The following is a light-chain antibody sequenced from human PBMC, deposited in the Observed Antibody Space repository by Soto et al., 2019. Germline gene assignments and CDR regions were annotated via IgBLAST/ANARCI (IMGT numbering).Light chain of an antibody. V-gene: IGKV4-1*01. CDR3: LQYYSTPT. CDR1: QSVLYRSNNKNY. CDR2: WAS. Sequence: DIVMTQSPDSLAVSLGERATINCKSSQSVLYRSNNKNYLGWYQQQPGQPPKLLFYWASTRESGVPDRFSGSGSGTDFTLTISSLQAEDVAVYYCLQYYSTPTFGQGTKVEIK. J-gene: IGKJ1*01.